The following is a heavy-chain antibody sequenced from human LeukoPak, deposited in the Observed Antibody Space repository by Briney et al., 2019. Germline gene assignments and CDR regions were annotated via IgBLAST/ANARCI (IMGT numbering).Heavy chain of an antibody. Sequence: GGSLRLSCAASGFTFSTYWMHWVRQAPGKGLMWVSRISSDGSTTNYADSVKGRFTISRDNAKNSLYLQMNSLRAEDTAVYYCARDRVVAGTILYYYYYMDVWGKGTTVTVSS. CDR1: GFTFSTYW. CDR3: ARDRVVAGTILYYYYYMDV. CDR2: ISSDGSTT. V-gene: IGHV3-74*01. J-gene: IGHJ6*03. D-gene: IGHD6-19*01.